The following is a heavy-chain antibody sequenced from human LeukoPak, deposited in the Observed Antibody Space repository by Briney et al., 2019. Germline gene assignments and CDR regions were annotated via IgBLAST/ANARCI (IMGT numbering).Heavy chain of an antibody. D-gene: IGHD3-10*01. CDR3: ARERRSVSGRDFDY. J-gene: IGHJ4*02. CDR2: IIPILGIA. CDR1: GGTFSSYA. V-gene: IGHV1-69*04. Sequence: SVKVSCKASGGTFSSYAISWVRQAPGQGLEWMGRIIPILGIANYAQKFQGRVTITADKSTSTAYMQLSSLRSEDTAVYYCARERRSVSGRDFDYWGQGTLVTVSS.